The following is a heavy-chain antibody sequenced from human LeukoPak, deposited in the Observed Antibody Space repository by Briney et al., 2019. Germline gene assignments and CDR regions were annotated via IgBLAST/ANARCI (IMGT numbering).Heavy chain of an antibody. Sequence: SETLSLTCTVSGGSISSYYWSWLRQPPGKGLEWIGYIYYSGSTNYNPSLKSRVTISVDTSKNQFSLKLSSVTAADTAVYYCARSRDTAMVDYWGQGTLVTVSS. CDR2: IYYSGST. CDR1: GGSISSYY. D-gene: IGHD5-18*01. J-gene: IGHJ4*02. CDR3: ARSRDTAMVDY. V-gene: IGHV4-59*08.